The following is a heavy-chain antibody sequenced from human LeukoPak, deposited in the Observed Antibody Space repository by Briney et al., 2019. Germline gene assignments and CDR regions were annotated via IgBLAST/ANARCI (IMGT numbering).Heavy chain of an antibody. D-gene: IGHD5-24*01. Sequence: PGGSLRLSCAASGLTVSSKYMAWVRQAPRKGLEWVSVIYSADNTNYAESVKGRFTISRDNSKNTLYLQMNSLRAEDTAVYYCARGLGWLYFDYWGQGILVTVSS. J-gene: IGHJ4*02. V-gene: IGHV3-66*01. CDR1: GLTVSSKY. CDR3: ARGLGWLYFDY. CDR2: IYSADNT.